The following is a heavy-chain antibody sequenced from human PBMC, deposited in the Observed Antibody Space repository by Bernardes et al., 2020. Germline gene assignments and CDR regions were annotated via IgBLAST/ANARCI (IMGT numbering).Heavy chain of an antibody. CDR3: AIFLYDILTGYYFDY. CDR2: IYYSGST. D-gene: IGHD3-9*01. J-gene: IGHJ4*02. CDR1: GGSISSSSYY. Sequence: SETLSLTCTVSGGSISSSSYYWGWIRQPPGKGLEWIGSIYYSGSTYYNPSLKSRVTISVDTSKNQFSLKLSSVTAADTAVYYCAIFLYDILTGYYFDYWGQGTLVTVSS. V-gene: IGHV4-39*01.